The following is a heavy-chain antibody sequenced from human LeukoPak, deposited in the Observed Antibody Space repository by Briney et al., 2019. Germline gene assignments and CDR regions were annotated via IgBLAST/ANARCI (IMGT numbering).Heavy chain of an antibody. Sequence: SVEVSCKASGGTFSSYAISSVRQAPGQGLEWMGGIIPIFGTANYAQKLQSRVTITADESTSTAYMELSSLRSEDTAVYYCARYCSGGSCPFVYWGQGNLFTVSS. CDR2: IIPIFGTA. J-gene: IGHJ4*02. CDR3: ARYCSGGSCPFVY. D-gene: IGHD2-15*01. CDR1: GGTFSSYA. V-gene: IGHV1-69*13.